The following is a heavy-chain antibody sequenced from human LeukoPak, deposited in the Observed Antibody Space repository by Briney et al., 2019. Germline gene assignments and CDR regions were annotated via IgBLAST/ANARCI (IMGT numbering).Heavy chain of an antibody. J-gene: IGHJ4*02. CDR1: GDFISTFH. CDR2: IYHSGTT. Sequence: PSETLSLTCTVSGDFISTFHWSWIRQPPGEGLEWIGYIYHSGTTNYSPSLKSRVTISVDTSTNQVSLKLNSVAAADTAVYYCTRGGYSEYDYRPFVWGEGDLVTASS. V-gene: IGHV4-59*01. D-gene: IGHD5-12*01. CDR3: TRGGYSEYDYRPFV.